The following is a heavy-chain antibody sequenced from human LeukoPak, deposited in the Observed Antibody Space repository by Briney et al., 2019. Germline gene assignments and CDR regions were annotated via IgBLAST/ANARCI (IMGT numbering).Heavy chain of an antibody. CDR1: GGSISSYY. D-gene: IGHD2-8*01. CDR3: AREGLRDNWFDP. V-gene: IGHV4-59*01. CDR2: IYYSGST. J-gene: IGHJ5*02. Sequence: SETLSLTCTVSGGSISSYYWSWIRQPPRKGLEWIGYIYYSGSTNYNPSLKSRVTISVDTSKNQFSLKLSSVTAADTAVYYCAREGLRDNWFDPWGQGTLVTVSS.